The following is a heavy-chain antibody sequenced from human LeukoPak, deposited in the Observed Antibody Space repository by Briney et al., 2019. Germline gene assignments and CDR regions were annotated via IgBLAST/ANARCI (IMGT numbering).Heavy chain of an antibody. CDR1: GFTFSSYS. CDR2: ISSSSSTI. V-gene: IGHV3-48*04. J-gene: IGHJ4*02. Sequence: TGGSLRLSCAASGFTFSSYSMNWVRQAPGKGLEWVSYISSSSSTIYYADSVKGRFTISRDNAKNSLYLQMNSLRAEDTAVYYCARDRNYYGSGSLDYWGQGTLVTVSS. CDR3: ARDRNYYGSGSLDY. D-gene: IGHD3-10*01.